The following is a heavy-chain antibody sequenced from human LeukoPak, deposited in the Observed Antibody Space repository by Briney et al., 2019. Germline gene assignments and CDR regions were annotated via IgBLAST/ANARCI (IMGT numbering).Heavy chain of an antibody. Sequence: PSQTLSLTCAISGDSVSSNSATWIWIRQSPSRGLEWLGRTYYRSKWYNDYAVSVKSRIIINPDTSKNQFSLQLNSVTPEDTAVYYCARGNNAFDIWGQGTTVTVSS. J-gene: IGHJ3*02. D-gene: IGHD2/OR15-2a*01. CDR2: TYYRSKWYN. CDR1: GDSVSSNSAT. V-gene: IGHV6-1*01. CDR3: ARGNNAFDI.